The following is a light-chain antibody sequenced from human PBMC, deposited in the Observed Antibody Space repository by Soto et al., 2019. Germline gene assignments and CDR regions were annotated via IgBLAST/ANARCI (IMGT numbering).Light chain of an antibody. V-gene: IGLV2-14*03. Sequence: QSVLTQPASVSGSPGQSITISCTGTSSDVGRYNYVSWYQHHPGKAPKLMIYDVNNRPSGVSNRFSGSKSGNTASLTISGLQAEDEADYYCSSYTSTNTVVFGGGTKLTVL. CDR3: SSYTSTNTVV. J-gene: IGLJ2*01. CDR2: DVN. CDR1: SSDVGRYNY.